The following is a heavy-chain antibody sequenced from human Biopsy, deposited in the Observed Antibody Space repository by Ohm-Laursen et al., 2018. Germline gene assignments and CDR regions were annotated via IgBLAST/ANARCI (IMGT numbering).Heavy chain of an antibody. Sequence: GTLSLTCTVSGGSMSSYYWTWIRQPPGKGLEWIGYIYNSGSTNYNPSLNSRVTISVAVDTSKSQFSLRLSSVTAADTAMYYCARDDAVTVIRGLYYWGQGALVTVSS. CDR3: ARDDAVTVIRGLYY. D-gene: IGHD2-21*02. CDR1: GGSMSSYY. CDR2: IYNSGST. J-gene: IGHJ4*02. V-gene: IGHV4-59*01.